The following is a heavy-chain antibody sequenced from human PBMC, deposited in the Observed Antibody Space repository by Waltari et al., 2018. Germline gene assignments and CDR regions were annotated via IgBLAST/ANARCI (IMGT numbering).Heavy chain of an antibody. CDR2: INHSGST. Sequence: QVQLQQWGAGLLKPSETLSLTCAVYGGSFSGYYWSWIRQPPGKGLAWIGEINHSGSTNYNPSLKSRVTISVDTSKNQFSLKLSSVTAADTAVYYCAREVKGCSSTSCYSNFDYWGQGTLVTVSS. J-gene: IGHJ4*02. D-gene: IGHD2-2*02. CDR1: GGSFSGYY. V-gene: IGHV4-34*01. CDR3: AREVKGCSSTSCYSNFDY.